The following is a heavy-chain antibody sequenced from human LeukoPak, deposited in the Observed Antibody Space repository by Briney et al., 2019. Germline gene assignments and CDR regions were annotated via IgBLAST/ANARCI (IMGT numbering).Heavy chain of an antibody. CDR2: ISSSSSYI. J-gene: IGHJ5*02. Sequence: TPGGSLRLSCAASGFTFSSYSMNWVRQAPGKGLEWVSSISSSSSYIYYADSVKGRFTISRDNAKNSLYLQMNSLRAEDTAVYYCARDLGQYYDTSDNWFDPWGQGTLVTVSS. CDR3: ARDLGQYYDTSDNWFDP. V-gene: IGHV3-21*01. CDR1: GFTFSSYS. D-gene: IGHD3-22*01.